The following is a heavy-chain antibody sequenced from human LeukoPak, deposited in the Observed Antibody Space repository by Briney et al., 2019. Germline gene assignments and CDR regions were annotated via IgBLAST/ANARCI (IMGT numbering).Heavy chain of an antibody. D-gene: IGHD6-19*01. CDR3: ATKQWLAPPPDS. CDR2: INTDGTVT. Sequence: GGSLRLSCAASGFTFSKYWMLWVRHAPGQGLESDSRINTDGTVTTYADSVKGRFTVSRDNADNTRFLQMNSVRDEDTAVYYCATKQWLAPPPDSWGQGTPVTVSS. V-gene: IGHV3-74*01. CDR1: GFTFSKYW. J-gene: IGHJ4*02.